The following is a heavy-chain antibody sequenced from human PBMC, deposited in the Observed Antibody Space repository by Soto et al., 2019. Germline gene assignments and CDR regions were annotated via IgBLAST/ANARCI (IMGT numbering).Heavy chain of an antibody. J-gene: IGHJ4*02. V-gene: IGHV4-34*01. CDR3: ARGRLHLGELSFNYLDF. D-gene: IGHD3-16*02. CDR1: GGCFSGYF. CDR2: INHSGST. Sequence: PSETLSLTCAVYGGCFSGYFWSWIRQPPGKGLEWIGEINHSGSTNYIPSLKSRVTISVDTSKNQFSLKLNSVTAADTAVYYCARGRLHLGELSFNYLDFWGQGTLVTVSS.